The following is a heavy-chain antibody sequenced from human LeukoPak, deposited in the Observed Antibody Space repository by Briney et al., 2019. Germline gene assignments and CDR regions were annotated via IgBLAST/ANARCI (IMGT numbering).Heavy chain of an antibody. CDR3: ARQFAFFDY. CDR2: IYYSGST. J-gene: IGHJ4*02. Sequence: PSETLSLTCTVSGGSISSSSYYWGWIRQPPGKGLEWIGSIYYSGSTYYNPSLKSRVTISVDTSKNQFSLKLSSVTAADTAVYYCARQFAFFDYWGQGTLVTVSS. D-gene: IGHD3-10*01. V-gene: IGHV4-39*01. CDR1: GGSISSSSYY.